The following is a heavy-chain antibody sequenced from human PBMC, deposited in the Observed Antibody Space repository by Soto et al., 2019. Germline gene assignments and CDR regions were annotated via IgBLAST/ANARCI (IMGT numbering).Heavy chain of an antibody. D-gene: IGHD5-12*01. CDR2: IDPSDSYT. J-gene: IGHJ6*02. V-gene: IGHV5-10-1*01. CDR3: ARHSIDVEMATNAEYYYYGMDV. CDR1: GYSFTSYW. Sequence: PGESLKISCKGSGYSFTSYWISWVRQMPGKGLEWMGRIDPSDSYTNYSPSFQGHVTISADKSISTAYLQWSSLKASDTAMYYCARHSIDVEMATNAEYYYYGMDVWGQGTTVTVSS.